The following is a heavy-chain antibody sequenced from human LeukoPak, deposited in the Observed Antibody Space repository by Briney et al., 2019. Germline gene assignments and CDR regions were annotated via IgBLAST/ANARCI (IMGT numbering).Heavy chain of an antibody. Sequence: GGSLRLSCAASGFTFSNYRMNWVRQAPGKGLEWVSDISSSSTTIYYADSVKGRFTISRDNAKNSLYLQMNSLRAEDTAVYYCAKWELYSGFYYIDYWGQGNLATVSS. J-gene: IGHJ4*02. CDR3: AKWELYSGFYYIDY. CDR2: ISSSSTTI. D-gene: IGHD1-26*01. CDR1: GFTFSNYR. V-gene: IGHV3-48*04.